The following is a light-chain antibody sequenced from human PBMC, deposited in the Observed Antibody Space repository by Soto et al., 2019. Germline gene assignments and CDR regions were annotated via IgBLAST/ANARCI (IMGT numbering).Light chain of an antibody. CDR3: LQDFKYPRT. J-gene: IGKJ1*01. CDR2: GTF. Sequence: IQMAQSPSSLSASVGDRVTITCRASQDIRTELGWYQQKPGKAPRLLIYGTFSLQSGVPSRFSGGGSGTDFTLTISSLQPDDFATYYCLQDFKYPRTFGQGTKV. CDR1: QDIRTE. V-gene: IGKV1-6*01.